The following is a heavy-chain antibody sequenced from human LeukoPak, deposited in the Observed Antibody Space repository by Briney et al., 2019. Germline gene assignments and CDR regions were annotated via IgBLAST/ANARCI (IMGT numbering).Heavy chain of an antibody. J-gene: IGHJ4*02. CDR3: ARDFPGSLDY. CDR1: GFTFSSYA. Sequence: GGSLRLSCAAFGFTFSSYAMPWVRQAPGKGLEWVAVISYDGSNKYYADSVKGRFTISRDNSKNTLYLQMNSLRAEDTAVYYCARDFPGSLDYWGQGTLATVSS. V-gene: IGHV3-30-3*01. CDR2: ISYDGSNK.